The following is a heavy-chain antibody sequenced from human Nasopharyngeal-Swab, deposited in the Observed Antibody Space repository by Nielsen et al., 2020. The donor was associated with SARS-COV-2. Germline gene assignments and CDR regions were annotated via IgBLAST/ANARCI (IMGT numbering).Heavy chain of an antibody. Sequence: GESLKISCAASGFTFSSYSMNWVRQAPGKGLEWVSSISSSSTYIYYADSLKGRFTISRDNAKSSLNLQMNSLRAEDTAVYYCAKVRDSNYYYGMDVWGQGTTVTVTS. J-gene: IGHJ6*02. V-gene: IGHV3-21*04. CDR3: AKVRDSNYYYGMDV. CDR2: ISSSSTYI. CDR1: GFTFSSYS.